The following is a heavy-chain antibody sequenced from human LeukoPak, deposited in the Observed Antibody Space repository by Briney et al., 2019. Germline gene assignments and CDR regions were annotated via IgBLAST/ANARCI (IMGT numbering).Heavy chain of an antibody. CDR3: VKDLTGTWSFDY. D-gene: IGHD3-9*01. CDR2: IGPNGAST. CDR1: GFTLNNHF. V-gene: IGHV3-64D*06. J-gene: IGHJ4*02. Sequence: GALKLSCSTSGFTLNNHFMPWVRPAPGKGLEYVSSIGPNGASTLYADSVKGRFTISRDNSKNALYLQLTSLRLEDTALYYCVKDLTGTWSFDYWGQGTLVTVSS.